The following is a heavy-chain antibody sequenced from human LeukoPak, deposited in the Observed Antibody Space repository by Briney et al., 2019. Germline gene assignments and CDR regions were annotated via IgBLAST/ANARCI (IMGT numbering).Heavy chain of an antibody. D-gene: IGHD6-19*01. CDR3: ARSRARAGSFDY. CDR2: MYYSGST. CDR1: GGSISSYH. V-gene: IGHV4-59*01. Sequence: SETLSLTCTVSGGSISSYHWSWLRQPPGKGLEWIGYMYYSGSTNYNPSLKSRVTISVDTSKNQFSLKLSSVTAADTAVYYCARSRARAGSFDYWGQGTLVTVSS. J-gene: IGHJ4*02.